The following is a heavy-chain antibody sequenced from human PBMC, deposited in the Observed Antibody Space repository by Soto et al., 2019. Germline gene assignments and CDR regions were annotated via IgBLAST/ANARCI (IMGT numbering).Heavy chain of an antibody. CDR1: GFTFSSYS. Sequence: GGSLRLSCAASGFTFSSYSMNWVRQAPGKGLEWVSSISSSSSYIYYADSVKGRFTISRDNAKNSLYLQMNSLRAEDTAVYYCARARNYYDSSAYRSWGQGTLVTVSS. J-gene: IGHJ4*02. V-gene: IGHV3-21*01. CDR2: ISSSSSYI. CDR3: ARARNYYDSSAYRS. D-gene: IGHD3-22*01.